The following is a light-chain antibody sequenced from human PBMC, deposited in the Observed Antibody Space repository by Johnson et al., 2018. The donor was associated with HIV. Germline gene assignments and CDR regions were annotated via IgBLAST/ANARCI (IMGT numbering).Light chain of an antibody. Sequence: QSVLTQPPSVSAAPGQKVTISCSGSSSNIGNNYVSWYQQLPGTAPKLLIYDNNKRPSGIPDRFSGSKSGTSATLGITGLQTGDEADYYCGTWDSSLSAPGYVFATGTKVTVL. V-gene: IGLV1-51*01. CDR1: SSNIGNNY. CDR2: DNN. CDR3: GTWDSSLSAPGYV. J-gene: IGLJ1*01.